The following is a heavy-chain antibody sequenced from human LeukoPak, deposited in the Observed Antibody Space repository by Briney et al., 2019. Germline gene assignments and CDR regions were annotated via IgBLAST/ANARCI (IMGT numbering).Heavy chain of an antibody. CDR1: GIILKNYA. J-gene: IGHJ4*02. CDR3: AKGPGIWNHHDN. V-gene: IGHV3-23*01. D-gene: IGHD1-14*01. Sequence: GGSLRLSCAGSGIILKNYAMSWVRQAPGKGLEWISAISNNEESTFYADTVKGRFTISRDNSNNMLFLEMNSLRVEDTAVYFCAKGPGIWNHHDNRGQGTLVTVS. CDR2: ISNNEEST.